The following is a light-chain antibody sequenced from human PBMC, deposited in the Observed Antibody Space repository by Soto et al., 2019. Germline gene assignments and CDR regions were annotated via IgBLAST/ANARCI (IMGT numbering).Light chain of an antibody. J-gene: IGKJ3*01. V-gene: IGKV3-20*01. Sequence: EIVLTQSPGILSLSPGERATLSCWASQSVSSNLAWYQQKPGQAPRLLIYGASSRATGIPHRFSGSGSGTDFILTISRLEPEDFAVYYCQQYGSSPFTFGPGTKVEIK. CDR1: QSVSSN. CDR2: GAS. CDR3: QQYGSSPFT.